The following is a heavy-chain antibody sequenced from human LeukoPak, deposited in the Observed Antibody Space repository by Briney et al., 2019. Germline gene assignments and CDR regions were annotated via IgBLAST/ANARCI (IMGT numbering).Heavy chain of an antibody. CDR3: ARLYYGSGPDDY. V-gene: IGHV4-39*01. CDR1: GGSISSSSYY. Sequence: SETLSLTCAVSGGSISSSSYYWGWIRQPPGKGLEWIGSIHYIGSTYYNPSLKSRVTISLDTSKNQFSLKLSSVTAADTAVYYCARLYYGSGPDDYWGQGTLVTVSS. D-gene: IGHD3-10*01. CDR2: IHYIGST. J-gene: IGHJ4*02.